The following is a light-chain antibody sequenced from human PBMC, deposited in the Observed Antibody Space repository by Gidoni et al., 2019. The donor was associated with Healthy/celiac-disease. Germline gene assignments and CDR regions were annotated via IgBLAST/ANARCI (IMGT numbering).Light chain of an antibody. J-gene: IGKJ1*01. V-gene: IGKV4-1*01. CDR3: QQYYSTPQT. Sequence: DIVMTQYPDSLAVALGERATINCKSSQSVLYSSNNKNYLAWYQQKPGQPPKLLIYWASTRESGVPDRFSGSGSGTDFTLTISSLPAEDVAVYYCQQYYSTPQTFGQGTKVEIK. CDR1: QSVLYSSNNKNY. CDR2: WAS.